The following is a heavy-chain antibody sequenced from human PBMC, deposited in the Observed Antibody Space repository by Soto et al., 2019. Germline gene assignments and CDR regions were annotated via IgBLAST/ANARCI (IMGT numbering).Heavy chain of an antibody. V-gene: IGHV1-69*12. CDR3: VRGPDYEGYFDY. Sequence: QVRLVQSGAEVKKTESSVKVSCEASGTTFSNFAIGWVRQDPGQGLEWMGGIILPFGTPNYAQKFQGRVTISADESMTTVYMELRGLRSGDTAVYYCVRGPDYEGYFDYWGQGTLVTVSS. CDR1: GTTFSNFA. J-gene: IGHJ4*02. CDR2: IILPFGTP. D-gene: IGHD3-22*01.